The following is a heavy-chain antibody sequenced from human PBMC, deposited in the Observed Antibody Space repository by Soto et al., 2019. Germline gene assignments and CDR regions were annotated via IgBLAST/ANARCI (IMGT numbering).Heavy chain of an antibody. V-gene: IGHV4-39*01. J-gene: IGHJ6*02. CDR2: IYYSGST. Sequence: PSETLSLTCTVSGGSISSNTYYWGWIRQPPGKGLEWIGSIYYSGSTYYNPSLKSRVTISVDTSKNQFSLKLSSVTAADTAVYYCARRFLDSGGTTGYYGMDVWGQGTTVTVSS. CDR1: GGSISSNTYY. CDR3: ARRFLDSGGTTGYYGMDV. D-gene: IGHD1-7*01.